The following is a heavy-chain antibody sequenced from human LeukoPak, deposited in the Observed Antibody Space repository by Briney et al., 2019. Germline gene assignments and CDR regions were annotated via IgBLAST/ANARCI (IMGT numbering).Heavy chain of an antibody. CDR3: ARLPGESTIYDL. V-gene: IGHV3-7*01. J-gene: IGHJ5*02. Sequence: AGGSLRLSCAASGFTVSSNQMSWVRQAPGKGLEWVASIRQDGNDKQYVESVKGRFIISRDNAGNSVSLQMSSLRAEDTAMYYCARLPGESTIYDLWGQGTLVTVSS. D-gene: IGHD5/OR15-5a*01. CDR1: GFTVSSNQ. CDR2: IRQDGNDK.